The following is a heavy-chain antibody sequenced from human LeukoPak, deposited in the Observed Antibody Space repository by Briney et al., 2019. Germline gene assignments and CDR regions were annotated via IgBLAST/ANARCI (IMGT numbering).Heavy chain of an antibody. Sequence: PSETLSLTCAVSGGSIDGRSYNWGWVRQPPGKGLEWIGSIYDSLSAYYNPSLKSRVTTSIDMSRKQFSLNLNSATAADSAVYYCARFVSIRGGIHLNYFDYWGQGRLVTVSS. CDR2: IYDSLSA. CDR3: ARFVSIRGGIHLNYFDY. CDR1: GGSIDGRSYN. D-gene: IGHD2-15*01. J-gene: IGHJ4*02. V-gene: IGHV4-39*01.